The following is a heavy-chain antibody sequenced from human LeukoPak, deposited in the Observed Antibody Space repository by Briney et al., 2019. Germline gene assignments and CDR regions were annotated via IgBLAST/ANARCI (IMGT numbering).Heavy chain of an antibody. D-gene: IGHD3-9*01. V-gene: IGHV4-4*02. J-gene: IGHJ1*01. CDR2: IYHSGNT. Sequence: PSETLSLTCAVSGDSISSSNWWSWVRQPPEKGLEWIGEIYHSGNTNYNPPLKSRVTISLDKSKNQFSLKLNSVTAADTAVYYCVTDYYEILTAYYSGSGYYENWGQGTLVTVSS. CDR3: VTDYYEILTAYYSGSGYYEN. CDR1: GDSISSSNW.